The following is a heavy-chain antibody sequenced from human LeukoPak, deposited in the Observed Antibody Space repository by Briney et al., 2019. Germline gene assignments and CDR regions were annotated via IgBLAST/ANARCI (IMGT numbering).Heavy chain of an antibody. Sequence: SETLSLTCTVSGGSISTSNYYWGWIRQPPGKGLEWIGNIFYSGSTYYSPSLKSRVTISVDTSKDQFSLKLNSVTAADTAVYYCARPPGIAAAWFDPWGQGILVTVSS. CDR1: GGSISTSNYY. CDR3: ARPPGIAAAWFDP. D-gene: IGHD6-13*01. V-gene: IGHV4-39*01. J-gene: IGHJ5*02. CDR2: IFYSGST.